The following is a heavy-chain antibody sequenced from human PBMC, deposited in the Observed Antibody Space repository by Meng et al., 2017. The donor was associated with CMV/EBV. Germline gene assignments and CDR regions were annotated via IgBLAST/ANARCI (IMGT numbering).Heavy chain of an antibody. CDR1: GFTFSSYW. CDR2: ISSSSSYI. J-gene: IGHJ6*02. CDR3: ARDEIAAAYYGMDV. Sequence: GESLKISCAASGFTFSSYWMSWVRQAPGKGLEWVSSISSSSSYIYYADSVKGRFTISRDNAKNSLYLQMNSLRAEDTAVYYCARDEIAAAYYGMDVWGQGTTVTVSS. V-gene: IGHV3-21*01. D-gene: IGHD6-13*01.